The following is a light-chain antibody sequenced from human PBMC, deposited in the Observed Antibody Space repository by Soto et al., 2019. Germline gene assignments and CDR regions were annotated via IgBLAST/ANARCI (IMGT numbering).Light chain of an antibody. CDR2: DVS. CDR1: SSDVGGYNY. Sequence: QTVVTQPRSVSGSPGQSVTISCTGTSSDVGGYNYVSWYQQHPGKAPKVMIYDVSKRPSRVPDRFSASKSGNTASLTISGLQAEDEADYYCCSHAGSYTYVFGTGTKLTVL. CDR3: CSHAGSYTYV. J-gene: IGLJ1*01. V-gene: IGLV2-11*01.